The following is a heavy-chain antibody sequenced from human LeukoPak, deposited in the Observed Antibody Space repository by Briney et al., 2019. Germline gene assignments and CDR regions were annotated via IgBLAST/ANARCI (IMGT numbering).Heavy chain of an antibody. V-gene: IGHV4-39*01. CDR1: GGSVSSSTYY. J-gene: IGHJ4*02. CDR2: IYYSGST. D-gene: IGHD6-6*01. Sequence: PSETLSLTCTVSGGSVSSSTYYWGWIRQPPGKGLEWIGSIYYSGSTYYNPSLKSRVTISVDTPKNQFSLRLSSVTAADTAVYYCARHRAYSSSSPFDYWGQGTLVTVSS. CDR3: ARHRAYSSSSPFDY.